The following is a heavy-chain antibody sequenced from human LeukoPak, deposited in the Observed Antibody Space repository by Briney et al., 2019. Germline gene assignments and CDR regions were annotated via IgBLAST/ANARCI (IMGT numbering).Heavy chain of an antibody. D-gene: IGHD3-10*01. CDR1: GFTFSSYS. J-gene: IGHJ3*02. Sequence: GGSLRLSCAASGFTFSSYSMNWVRQAPGKGLEWVSYISSSSSTIYYADSVKGRFTISRDNAKNSLYLQMNSLRAEDTAVYYCARDPPGTKDAFDIWGQGTMVTVSS. CDR3: ARDPPGTKDAFDI. CDR2: ISSSSSTI. V-gene: IGHV3-48*04.